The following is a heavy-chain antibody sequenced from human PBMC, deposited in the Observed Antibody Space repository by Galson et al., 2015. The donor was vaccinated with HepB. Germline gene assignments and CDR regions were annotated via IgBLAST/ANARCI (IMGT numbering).Heavy chain of an antibody. CDR1: GFTFSSYA. Sequence: SLRLSCAASGFTFSSYAMSWVRQAPGKGLEWVSAISGSGGSTYYADSVKGRFTISRDNSRNTLYLQMNSLRAEDTAVYYCAKDGGSSSWEGYFDYWGQGTLVTVSS. V-gene: IGHV3-23*01. CDR3: AKDGGSSSWEGYFDY. D-gene: IGHD6-13*01. J-gene: IGHJ4*02. CDR2: ISGSGGST.